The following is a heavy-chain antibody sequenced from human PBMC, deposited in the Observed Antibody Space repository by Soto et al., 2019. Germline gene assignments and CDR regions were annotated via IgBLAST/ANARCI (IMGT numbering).Heavy chain of an antibody. CDR1: GDSVSSNSAA. V-gene: IGHV6-1*01. J-gene: IGHJ6*02. D-gene: IGHD1-7*01. CDR2: TYYRSKWYN. Sequence: PSQTLSLTCXISGDSVSSNSAAWNWIRQSPSRGLEWLGRTYYRSKWYNDYAVSVKSRITINPDTSKNQFSLQLNSVTPEDTAVYYCAMGTTKTYYYGMDVWGQGTTVTVSS. CDR3: AMGTTKTYYYGMDV.